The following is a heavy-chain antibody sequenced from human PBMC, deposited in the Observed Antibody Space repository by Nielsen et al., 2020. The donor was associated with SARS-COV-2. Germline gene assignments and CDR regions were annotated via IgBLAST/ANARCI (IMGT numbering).Heavy chain of an antibody. CDR3: ARSSITMVRGVLDAFDI. CDR2: INHSGST. V-gene: IGHV4-34*01. CDR1: GGSFSGYY. J-gene: IGHJ3*02. D-gene: IGHD3-10*01. Sequence: SETLSLTCAVYGGSFSGYYWSWIRQPPGKGLEWIGEINHSGSTNYNPSLKSRVTISVDTSKNQFSLKLSSVTAADTAVYYCARSSITMVRGVLDAFDIWGQGTMVTVSS.